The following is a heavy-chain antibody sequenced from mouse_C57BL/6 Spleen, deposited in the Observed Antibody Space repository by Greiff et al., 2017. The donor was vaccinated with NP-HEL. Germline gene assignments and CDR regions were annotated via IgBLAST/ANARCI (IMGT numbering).Heavy chain of an antibody. J-gene: IGHJ2*01. V-gene: IGHV1-80*01. CDR1: GYAFSSYW. CDR3: ARSGDGYHYCDY. D-gene: IGHD2-3*01. CDR2: IYPGDGDT. Sequence: QVQLRESGAELVKPGASVKISCKASGYAFSSYWMNWVKQRPGKGLEWIGQIYPGDGDTNYNGKFKGKATLTADKSSSTAYMQLSSLTSEDSAVYFCARSGDGYHYCDYWGQGTTLTVSS.